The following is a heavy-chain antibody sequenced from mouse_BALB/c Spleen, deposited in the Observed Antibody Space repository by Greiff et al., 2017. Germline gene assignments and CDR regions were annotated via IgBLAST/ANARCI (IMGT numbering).Heavy chain of an antibody. CDR3: ASVAYYGPTYYVAY. CDR1: GFTFSSYA. J-gene: IGHJ2*01. CDR2: ISSGGSYT. Sequence: DVMLVESGGGLVKPGGSLKLSCAASGFTFSSYAMSWVRQSPEKRLEWVAEISSGGSYTYYPDTVTGRITISRDNAKNTLYLEMSSLRSEDTAMYYCASVAYYGPTYYVAYWGQGTTLTVSA. V-gene: IGHV5-9-4*01. D-gene: IGHD2-10*01.